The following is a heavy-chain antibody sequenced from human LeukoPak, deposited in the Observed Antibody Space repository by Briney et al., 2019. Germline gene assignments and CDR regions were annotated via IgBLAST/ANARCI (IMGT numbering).Heavy chain of an antibody. J-gene: IGHJ3*02. Sequence: GGSLRLSCAASGFTVSSNYMSWVRQAPGKGLEWVSYISSSGSTIYYADSVKGRFTISRDNAKNSLYLQMNSLRAEDTAVYYCARVSATNDAFDIWGQGTMVTVSS. CDR2: ISSSGSTI. D-gene: IGHD1-26*01. CDR3: ARVSATNDAFDI. V-gene: IGHV3-11*01. CDR1: GFTVSSNY.